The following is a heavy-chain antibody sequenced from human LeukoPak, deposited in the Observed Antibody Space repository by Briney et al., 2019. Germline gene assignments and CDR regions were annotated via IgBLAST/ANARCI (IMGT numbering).Heavy chain of an antibody. CDR3: TTVLSSWYLYFDY. CDR2: ISSSSSYI. Sequence: GGSLRLSCAASGFTFSTYSMNWVRQAPGKGLEWVSSISSSSSYIYYANSVKGRFTISRDNARKSLLLQMNSLKTEDTAVYYCTTVLSSWYLYFDYWGQGTLVTVSS. D-gene: IGHD6-13*01. CDR1: GFTFSTYS. J-gene: IGHJ4*02. V-gene: IGHV3-21*03.